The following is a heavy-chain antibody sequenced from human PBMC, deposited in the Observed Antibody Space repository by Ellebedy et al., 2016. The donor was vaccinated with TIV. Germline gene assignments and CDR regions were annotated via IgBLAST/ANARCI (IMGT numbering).Heavy chain of an antibody. J-gene: IGHJ5*02. CDR2: IKHFNGDK. CDR1: SDTFTSYG. V-gene: IGHV1-18*01. D-gene: IGHD2-15*01. Sequence: ASVKVSXKASSDTFTSYGISWVRQAPGQGLEWMGWIKHFNGDKSYAQKFQDRVTMTTDTSTSIAYMELRSLSSDDTAVYYCARDGYCSGGDCYSIGFDPWGQGTLVTVSS. CDR3: ARDGYCSGGDCYSIGFDP.